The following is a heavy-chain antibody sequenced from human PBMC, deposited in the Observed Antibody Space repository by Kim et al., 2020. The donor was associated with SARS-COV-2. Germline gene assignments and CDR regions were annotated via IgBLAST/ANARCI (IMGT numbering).Heavy chain of an antibody. J-gene: IGHJ3*02. V-gene: IGHV4-59*13. CDR3: ARGLYYVHAFDI. Sequence: SETLSLTCTVSGGSISSYYWSWIRQPPGKGLEWIGYIYYSGSTNYNPSLKSRVTISVDTSKKQFSLKLSSVTAADTAVYYCARGLYYVHAFDIWGQGTMVTVSS. CDR2: IYYSGST. D-gene: IGHD3-10*02. CDR1: GGSISSYY.